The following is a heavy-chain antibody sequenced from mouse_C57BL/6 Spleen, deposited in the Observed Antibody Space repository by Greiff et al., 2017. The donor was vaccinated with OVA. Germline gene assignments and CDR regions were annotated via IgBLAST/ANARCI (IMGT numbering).Heavy chain of an antibody. CDR1: GYTFTSYW. J-gene: IGHJ4*01. V-gene: IGHV1-52*01. CDR3: AREGKIYYDYDGDAMDY. CDR2: IDPSDSET. Sequence: QVHVKQSGAELVRPGSSVKLSCKASGYTFTSYWMHWVKQRPIQGLEWIGNIDPSDSETHYNQKFKDKATLTVDKSSSTAYMQLSSLTSEDSAVYYCAREGKIYYDYDGDAMDYWGQGTSVTVSS. D-gene: IGHD2-4*01.